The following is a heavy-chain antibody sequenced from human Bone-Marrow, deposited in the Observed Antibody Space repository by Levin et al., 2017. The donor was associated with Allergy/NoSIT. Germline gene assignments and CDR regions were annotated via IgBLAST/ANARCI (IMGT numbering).Heavy chain of an antibody. J-gene: IGHJ6*03. CDR3: ARGPHTTPSIAAAGMGFSYYYYYMDV. V-gene: IGHV4-34*01. D-gene: IGHD6-13*01. CDR2: INHSGST. Sequence: SQTLSLTCAVYGGSFSGYYWSWIRQPPGKGLEWIGEINHSGSTNYNPSLKSRVTISVDTSKNQFSLKLSSVTAADTAVYYCARGPHTTPSIAAAGMGFSYYYYYMDVWGKGTTVTVSS. CDR1: GGSFSGYY.